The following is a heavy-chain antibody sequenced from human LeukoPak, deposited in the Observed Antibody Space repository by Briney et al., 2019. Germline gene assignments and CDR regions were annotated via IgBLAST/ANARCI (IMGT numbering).Heavy chain of an antibody. Sequence: GRSLRLSRAASGFTFDDYAMHWVRQAPGKGLEWVSGISWNSGSIGYADSVKGRFTISRDNAKNSLYLQMNSLRAEDTALYYCAKGVVGATVYFDYWGQGTLVTVSS. J-gene: IGHJ4*02. CDR2: ISWNSGSI. D-gene: IGHD1-26*01. V-gene: IGHV3-9*01. CDR1: GFTFDDYA. CDR3: AKGVVGATVYFDY.